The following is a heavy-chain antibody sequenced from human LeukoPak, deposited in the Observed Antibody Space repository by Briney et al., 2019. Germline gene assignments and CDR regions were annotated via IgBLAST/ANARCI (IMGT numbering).Heavy chain of an antibody. V-gene: IGHV4-34*01. D-gene: IGHD2-2*02. J-gene: IGHJ4*02. CDR3: ARGVLYYRRAFDY. CDR1: GGSLSNYY. CDR2: IHRSGST. Sequence: SETLSLTCAVYGGSLSNYYWSWIRQPPGKGLEWIGKIHRSGSTDYNPSLKSRVTISLDTSKNQFSLNLTSVTAADTAVYYCARGVLYYRRAFDYWGQGTLVTVSS.